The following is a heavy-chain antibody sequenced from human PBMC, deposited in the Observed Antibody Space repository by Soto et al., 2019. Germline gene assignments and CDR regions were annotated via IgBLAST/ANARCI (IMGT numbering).Heavy chain of an antibody. J-gene: IGHJ1*01. CDR2: IKQDGSEK. CDR3: AKYTGGYGASAFQH. Sequence: GGSLRLSCAASGFTFSSYWMSWVRQAPGKGLEWVANIKQDGSEKYYVDSVKGRFTISRDNAKNSLYLQMNSLSAEDTAVYYCAKYTGGYGASAFQHWGQGTLVTVSS. D-gene: IGHD4-17*01. CDR1: GFTFSSYW. V-gene: IGHV3-7*01.